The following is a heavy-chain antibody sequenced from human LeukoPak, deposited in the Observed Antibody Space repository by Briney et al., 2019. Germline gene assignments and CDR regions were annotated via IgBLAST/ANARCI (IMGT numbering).Heavy chain of an antibody. CDR1: GYTFTSYD. Sequence: ASVKVSCKASGYTFTSYDINWVRQATGQGLEWMGWMNPNSGNTGYAQKFQGRVTMTRNTSISTAYMGLSSLRSEDTAVYYCARYCSSTSCYPFPWGQGTLVTVSS. CDR3: ARYCSSTSCYPFP. CDR2: MNPNSGNT. J-gene: IGHJ5*02. D-gene: IGHD2-2*01. V-gene: IGHV1-8*01.